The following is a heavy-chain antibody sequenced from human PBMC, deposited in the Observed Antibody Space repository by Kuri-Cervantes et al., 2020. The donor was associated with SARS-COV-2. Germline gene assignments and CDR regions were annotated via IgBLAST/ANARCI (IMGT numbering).Heavy chain of an antibody. V-gene: IGHV1-46*01. CDR2: INPSGGST. Sequence: ASVKVSCKASGYTFTSYYMHWVRQAPGQGLEWMGIINPSGGSTSYAQKFQGRVTMTRDTSTSTVYMELSSLRSEDTAVYYCARHRGGYYGSGSNGEYFQHWGQGTLVTASS. CDR1: GYTFTSYY. CDR3: ARHRGGYYGSGSNGEYFQH. D-gene: IGHD3-10*01. J-gene: IGHJ1*01.